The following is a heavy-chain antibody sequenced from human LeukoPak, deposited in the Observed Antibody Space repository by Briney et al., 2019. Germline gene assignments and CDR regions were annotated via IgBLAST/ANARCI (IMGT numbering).Heavy chain of an antibody. CDR3: AGVFSGRRPFEL. V-gene: IGHV4-59*03. CDR2: IYYRGTT. CDR1: GGSINDYY. D-gene: IGHD3-10*01. Sequence: SETLSLTCTVSGGSINDYYWNWLRQPPGKGLEWIGFIYYRGTTNNNPSLKSRLTTSIDTSKKQFSLNLSSVTAADTAVYYCAGVFSGRRPFELWGQGTLATVSS. J-gene: IGHJ4*02.